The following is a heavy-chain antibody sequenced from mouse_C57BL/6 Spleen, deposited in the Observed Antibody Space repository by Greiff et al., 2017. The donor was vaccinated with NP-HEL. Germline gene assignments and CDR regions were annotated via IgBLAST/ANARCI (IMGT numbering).Heavy chain of an antibody. CDR2: IRNKANGYTT. Sequence: VQLKESGGGLVQPGGSLSLSCAASGFTFTDYYMSWVRQPPGKALEWLGFIRNKANGYTTEYSASVKGRFTISRDNSQSILYLQMNALRAEDSATYYCARYDYYGSSFYYFDYWGQGTTLTVSS. D-gene: IGHD1-1*01. J-gene: IGHJ2*01. V-gene: IGHV7-3*01. CDR1: GFTFTDYY. CDR3: ARYDYYGSSFYYFDY.